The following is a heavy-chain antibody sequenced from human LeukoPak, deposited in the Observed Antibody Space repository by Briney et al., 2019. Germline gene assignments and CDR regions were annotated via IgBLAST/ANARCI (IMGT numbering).Heavy chain of an antibody. Sequence: GGSLRLSCAGSGFTFSTYAMSWVRQAPGQGLEWVSSISGSAGSTYNTDSEKGRFTISRDNSKSTLYLQMNSLRAEDTAVYYCAKGSPAATVYFDYWGQGTLVTVSS. CDR2: ISGSAGST. J-gene: IGHJ4*02. CDR3: AKGSPAATVYFDY. CDR1: GFTFSTYA. V-gene: IGHV3-23*01. D-gene: IGHD2-2*01.